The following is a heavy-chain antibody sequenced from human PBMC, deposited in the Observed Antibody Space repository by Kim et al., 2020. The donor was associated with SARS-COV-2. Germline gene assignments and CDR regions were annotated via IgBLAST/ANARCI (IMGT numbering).Heavy chain of an antibody. J-gene: IGHJ4*02. D-gene: IGHD2-15*01. CDR1: GFSLTTYGVG. Sequence: SGPTLVKPTQTLTLTCTVSGFSLTTYGVGVGWIRQSPGKALEWLALIYWDEIDRYRPSLKSRLTITQDTSKNQVVLTMTNMDPVDTGTYFCAHSPCTGGTCYLFDYWGQGAQVTVSS. CDR3: AHSPCTGGTCYLFDY. V-gene: IGHV2-5*02. CDR2: IYWDEID.